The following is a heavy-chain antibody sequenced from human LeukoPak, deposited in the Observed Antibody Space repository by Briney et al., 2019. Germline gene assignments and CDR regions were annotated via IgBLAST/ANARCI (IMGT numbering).Heavy chain of an antibody. V-gene: IGHV3-21*01. CDR1: GFTFSSYS. J-gene: IGHJ3*02. Sequence: GGSLRLSCAASGFTFSSYSMNWVRQAPGKGLEWVSSISSSSSYIHYADSVKGRFTISRDNAKNSLYLQMNSLRAEDTAVYYCASDIVVVPAAHPDAFDIWGQGTMVTVSS. CDR2: ISSSSSYI. CDR3: ASDIVVVPAAHPDAFDI. D-gene: IGHD2-2*01.